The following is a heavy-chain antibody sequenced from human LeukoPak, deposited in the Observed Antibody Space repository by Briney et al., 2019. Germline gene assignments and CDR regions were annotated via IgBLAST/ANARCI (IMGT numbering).Heavy chain of an antibody. CDR3: ARVGYDSSGYSHFDY. D-gene: IGHD3-22*01. Sequence: GGSLRLSCAASGFTFDDYAMHWVRQAPGKGLEWVSGISWNSGSIDYADSVKGRFTISRDNAKNTLYLQMNSLRAEDTAVYYCARVGYDSSGYSHFDYWGQGTLVTVSS. J-gene: IGHJ4*02. V-gene: IGHV3-9*01. CDR1: GFTFDDYA. CDR2: ISWNSGSI.